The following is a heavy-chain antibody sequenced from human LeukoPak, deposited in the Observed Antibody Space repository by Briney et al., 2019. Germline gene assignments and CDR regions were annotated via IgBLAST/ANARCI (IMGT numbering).Heavy chain of an antibody. Sequence: SETLSLTCNVSGGSVSTYYWSWIRQPAGKGLEWIGRIFTSGSTSYNPSLKSRVTMSEDTSKNQFSLKLSSVTAADTAMYYCARVTGMRYFDSWGPGTLVTVSS. V-gene: IGHV4-4*07. CDR2: IFTSGST. J-gene: IGHJ4*02. CDR1: GGSVSTYY. D-gene: IGHD3-9*01. CDR3: ARVTGMRYFDS.